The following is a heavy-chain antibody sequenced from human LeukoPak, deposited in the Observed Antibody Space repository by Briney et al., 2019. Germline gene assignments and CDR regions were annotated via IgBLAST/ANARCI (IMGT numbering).Heavy chain of an antibody. D-gene: IGHD3-9*01. J-gene: IGHJ5*02. CDR3: ARADCSASTCYLRRSWFDP. Sequence: PGGSLRLSCAASGFTFSSYGMHWVRQAPGKGLEWVSSISPKSDFIYYSDSVRGRFTISRDNADNSLYLQMNSLRAEDTAVYYCARADCSASTCYLRRSWFDPWGQGTLVTVSS. CDR2: ISPKSDFI. CDR1: GFTFSSYG. V-gene: IGHV3-21*01.